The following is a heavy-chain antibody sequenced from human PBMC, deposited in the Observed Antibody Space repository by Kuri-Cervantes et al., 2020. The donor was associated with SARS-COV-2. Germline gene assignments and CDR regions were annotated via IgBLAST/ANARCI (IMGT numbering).Heavy chain of an antibody. V-gene: IGHV3-21*01. CDR3: QSFGGVIVQN. D-gene: IGHD3-16*02. CDR2: ISSSSSYI. J-gene: IGHJ4*02. Sequence: GGSLRLSCAASGFTFSSYSMNWVRQAPGRGLEWVSSISSSSSYIYYADSVKGRFTISRDNAKNSLYLQMNSLRAEDTAVYYCQSFGGVIVQNWGQGTLVTVSS. CDR1: GFTFSSYS.